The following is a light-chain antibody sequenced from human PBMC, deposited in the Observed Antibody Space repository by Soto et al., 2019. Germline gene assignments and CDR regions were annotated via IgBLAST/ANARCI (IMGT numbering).Light chain of an antibody. CDR1: QGISRS. J-gene: IGKJ1*01. CDR2: GAS. CDR3: QQSYNTPRT. Sequence: DIQLTQSPSFLSASVGDRVTITCRASQGISRSVAWYQQKPGRAPNLVIYGASTLQVGVPARFSGSGSGTEFTLTVSSLQPEDFATYYCQQSYNTPRTFGQGTKVDIK. V-gene: IGKV1-9*01.